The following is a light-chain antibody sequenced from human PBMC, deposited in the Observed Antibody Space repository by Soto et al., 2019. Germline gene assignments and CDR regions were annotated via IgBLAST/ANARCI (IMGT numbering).Light chain of an antibody. J-gene: IGKJ1*01. CDR2: AAS. V-gene: IGKV1-39*01. CDR3: QQSYSSPPT. Sequence: DIRSTQYPSSLSASVVDRDIITCRASQSISNHLNWYQQKPGKAPKLLIFAASSLQSGVPSRFSGSRSGPDFTLTISSLQPEDFATYYCQQSYSSPPTFGQGTKVDIK. CDR1: QSISNH.